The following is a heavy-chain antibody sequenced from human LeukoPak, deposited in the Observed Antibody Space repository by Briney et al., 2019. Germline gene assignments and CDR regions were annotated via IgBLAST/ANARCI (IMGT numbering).Heavy chain of an antibody. V-gene: IGHV4-59*01. J-gene: IGHJ4*02. CDR3: AGHTMVRGVTSEY. D-gene: IGHD3-10*01. CDR2: IYYSGST. CDR1: GGSISSYY. Sequence: SETLSLTCTEPGGSISSYYWSWIRQPPGKGLERIGYIYYSGSTNYNPSLKSRVTISVDTSKNQFSLKLSSVTAADTAVYYCAGHTMVRGVTSEYWGQGTLVTVSS.